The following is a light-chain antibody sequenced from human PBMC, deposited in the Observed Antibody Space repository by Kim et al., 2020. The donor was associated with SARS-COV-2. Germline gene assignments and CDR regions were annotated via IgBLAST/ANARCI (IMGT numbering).Light chain of an antibody. Sequence: EIVMTQSPGTLSVSPGESATLSCRASQSVRSNLAWYQQRPGQPPRLLIYGASTRATGIPARFSGSGSGTEFILTISGLQSEDFAVYYCQQYNNWTPLTFGGGSKVDIK. CDR3: QQYNNWTPLT. CDR1: QSVRSN. J-gene: IGKJ4*01. CDR2: GAS. V-gene: IGKV3-15*01.